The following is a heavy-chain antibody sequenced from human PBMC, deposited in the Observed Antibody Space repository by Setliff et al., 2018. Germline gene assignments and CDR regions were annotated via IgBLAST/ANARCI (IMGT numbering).Heavy chain of an antibody. CDR3: ARYSSGWFFDY. CDR1: GFSFRNCW. J-gene: IGHJ4*02. CDR2: INPDGSEK. Sequence: PGGSLRLSCVATGFSFRNCWASWVRQAPGKGPEWVASINPDGSEKYYVDSVKGRFTISRDNAKNSLYLQMNSLRAEDTAVYYCARYSSGWFFDYWGQGTPVTVSS. D-gene: IGHD6-19*01. V-gene: IGHV3-7*01.